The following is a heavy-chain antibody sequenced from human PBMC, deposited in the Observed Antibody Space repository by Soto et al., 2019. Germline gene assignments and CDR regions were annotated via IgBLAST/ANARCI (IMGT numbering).Heavy chain of an antibody. CDR1: GFSLSTSGVG. V-gene: IGHV2-5*02. CDR3: AHSPSRYYYDTSGYPYDTFDI. J-gene: IGHJ3*02. D-gene: IGHD3-22*01. CDR2: IYWDDDK. Sequence: QITLKESGPTLVNPTQTLTLTCTFSGFSLSTSGVGVGWIRQPPGKALEWLALIYWDDDKRYSPSLKSRLTITKDTSKNQVVLTMTNMDPVDTGAYFCAHSPSRYYYDTSGYPYDTFDIWGQGTMVTVSS.